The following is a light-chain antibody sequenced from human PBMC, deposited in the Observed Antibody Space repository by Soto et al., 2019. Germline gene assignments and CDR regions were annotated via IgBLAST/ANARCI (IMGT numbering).Light chain of an antibody. CDR3: QQYNKWPLT. J-gene: IGKJ4*01. Sequence: EIVMTQSPATLSVSPGERATLSCRASQSVSNNLAWYQQKPGQAPRLLIYEKSTRATGIPDRFSGSGSGTAFTLTISSLQSEDFAVYSCQQYNKWPLTFGGGTKVEIK. CDR1: QSVSNN. V-gene: IGKV3-15*01. CDR2: EKS.